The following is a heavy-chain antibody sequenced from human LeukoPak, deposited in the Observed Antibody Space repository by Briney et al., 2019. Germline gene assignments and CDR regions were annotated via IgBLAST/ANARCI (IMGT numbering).Heavy chain of an antibody. D-gene: IGHD2-2*01. CDR1: AYTSPNYG. Sequence: ASVKLSCKASAYTSPNYGITWVRQAPGRGLEWMGWISTYNGNRQYAQKFQGRVTMTTDTPTKTVYMELRSLRFNDTAVYYCALPAKGAYFYYYMEVWGKGTTVTVSS. V-gene: IGHV1-18*01. CDR3: ALPAKGAYFYYYMEV. CDR2: ISTYNGNR. J-gene: IGHJ6*03.